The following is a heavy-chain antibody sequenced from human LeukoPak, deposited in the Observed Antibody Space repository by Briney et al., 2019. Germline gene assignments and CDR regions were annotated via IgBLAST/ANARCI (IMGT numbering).Heavy chain of an antibody. CDR2: IYTSGST. CDR3: ARGHWFDP. J-gene: IGHJ5*02. V-gene: IGHV4-61*02. CDR1: GGSISSGSYY. Sequence: PSQTLSLTCTVSGGSISSGSYYWSWIRQPAGKGLEWIGRIYTSGSTNYNPSLKSRVTISVDTSKNQFSLKLSSVIAADTAVYYCARGHWFDPWGQGTLVTVSS.